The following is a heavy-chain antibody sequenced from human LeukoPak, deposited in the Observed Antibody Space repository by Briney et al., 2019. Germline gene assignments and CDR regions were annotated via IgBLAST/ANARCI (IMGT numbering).Heavy chain of an antibody. CDR2: INSDGSST. D-gene: IGHD3-22*01. CDR3: ARVGSNGGYYTPDY. J-gene: IGHJ4*02. CDR1: GFTFSSYW. Sequence: GGSLRLFCAASGFTFSSYWMHWVRRGRGKGVVWVSRINSDGSSTSYADSVKGRFTISRDNAKNTLYLQMNSLRAEDTAVYYCARVGSNGGYYTPDYWGQGTLVTVSS. V-gene: IGHV3-74*01.